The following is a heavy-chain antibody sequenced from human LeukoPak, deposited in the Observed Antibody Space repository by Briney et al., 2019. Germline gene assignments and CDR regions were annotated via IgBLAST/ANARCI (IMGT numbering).Heavy chain of an antibody. J-gene: IGHJ5*02. V-gene: IGHV3-30-3*01. CDR2: ISYDGSNK. D-gene: IGHD1-1*01. CDR3: ARDLGRGTRHWFDP. CDR1: GFTFSSYA. Sequence: GGSLRLSCAASGFTFSSYAMHWVRQAPGKGLEWVAVISYDGSNKYYADSVKGRFTISRDNSKNTLYLQMNSLRAEDTAVYYCARDLGRGTRHWFDPWGQGTLVPVSS.